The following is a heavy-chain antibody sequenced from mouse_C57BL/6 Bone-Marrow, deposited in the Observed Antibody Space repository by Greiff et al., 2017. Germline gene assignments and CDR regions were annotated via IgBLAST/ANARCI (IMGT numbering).Heavy chain of an antibody. CDR3: ARRLRRSYAMDY. CDR1: GYTFTSYG. J-gene: IGHJ4*01. CDR2: IYPRSGNT. D-gene: IGHD2-4*01. V-gene: IGHV1-81*01. Sequence: LQESGAELARPGASVKLSCKASGYTFTSYGISWVKQRTGQGLEWIGEIYPRSGNTYYNEKFKGKATLTADKSSSTAYMELRSLTSEDSAVYFCARRLRRSYAMDYWGQGTSVTVSS.